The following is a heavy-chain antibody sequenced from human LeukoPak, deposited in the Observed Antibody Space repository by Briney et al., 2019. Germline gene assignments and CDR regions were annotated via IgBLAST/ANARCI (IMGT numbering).Heavy chain of an antibody. D-gene: IGHD2-2*01. V-gene: IGHV3-23*01. CDR2: ISADSDST. Sequence: GGSLRLSCAASGFTFRSYAMNWVRQAPGKGLEWVSAISADSDSTYYADSVKGRFTISRDNSKNTLYLQMSSLRPGDTAVYYCAKRRYCTSSTCHDFDYWGQGTLVTVSS. CDR1: GFTFRSYA. J-gene: IGHJ4*02. CDR3: AKRRYCTSSTCHDFDY.